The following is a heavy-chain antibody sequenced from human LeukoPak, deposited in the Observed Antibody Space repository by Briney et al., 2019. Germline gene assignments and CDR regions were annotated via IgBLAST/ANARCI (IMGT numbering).Heavy chain of an antibody. CDR2: IGGSAGST. Sequence: GGSLRLSCAASGFTFSSYAMSWVRQAPGKGLEWVSTIGGSAGSTYSADSVKGRFTISRDNSKNTLYLQMKSLRVDDTAVYYCAKQESDWGQGTLVIVSS. CDR3: AKQESD. CDR1: GFTFSSYA. V-gene: IGHV3-23*01. J-gene: IGHJ4*02.